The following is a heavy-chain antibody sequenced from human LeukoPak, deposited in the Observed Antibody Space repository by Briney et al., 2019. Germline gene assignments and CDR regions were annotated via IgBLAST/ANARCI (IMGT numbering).Heavy chain of an antibody. J-gene: IGHJ4*02. CDR2: IWYDGSNQ. V-gene: IGHV3-33*01. D-gene: IGHD1-26*01. CDR3: GRDRHSGSSLGAIDY. Sequence: GSLRLSCAASGFTFSSYAIHWVRQAPGKGLEWVAVIWYDGSNQYYADSVKGRFTVSRDNSKNTLYLQMNSLRAEDTAVYYCGRDRHSGSSLGAIDYWGQGTLVTVSS. CDR1: GFTFSSYA.